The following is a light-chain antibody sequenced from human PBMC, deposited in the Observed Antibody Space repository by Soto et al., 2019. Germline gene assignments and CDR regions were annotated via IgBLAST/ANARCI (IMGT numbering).Light chain of an antibody. CDR3: SSYSSSNALDVI. J-gene: IGLJ2*01. CDR2: EVT. Sequence: QSALAQPASVSGSPGQSITISCAGTNRDVGGYNYVSWYQQYPGKAPKLIIYEVTYRPSGVSNRFSGSKSGNTASLTISGLQAEDEADYYCSSYSSSNALDVIFGGGTKVTVL. CDR1: NRDVGGYNY. V-gene: IGLV2-14*01.